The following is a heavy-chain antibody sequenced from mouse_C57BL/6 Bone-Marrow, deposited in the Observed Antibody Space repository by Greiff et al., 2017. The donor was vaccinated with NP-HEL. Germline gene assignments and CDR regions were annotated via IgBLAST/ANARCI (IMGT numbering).Heavy chain of an antibody. CDR1: GYTFTSYG. CDR2: IYPRSGNT. CDR3: ARDYGNPAWFAY. Sequence: VQRVESGAELARPGASVKLSCKASGYTFTSYGISWVKQRTGQGLEWIGEIYPRSGNTYYNEKFKGKATLTADKSSSTAYMELRSLTSEDSAVYFCARDYGNPAWFAYWGQGTLVTVSA. V-gene: IGHV1-81*01. J-gene: IGHJ3*01. D-gene: IGHD2-1*01.